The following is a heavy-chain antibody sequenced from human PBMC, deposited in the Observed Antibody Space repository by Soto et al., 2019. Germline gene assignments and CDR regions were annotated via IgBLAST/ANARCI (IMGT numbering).Heavy chain of an antibody. CDR3: ARGEAETGAYYYYMDV. V-gene: IGHV4-59*08. Sequence: QVQLQESGPGLVKPSETLSLTCTVSGGSISSYYWSWIRQPPGKGLEWIGYIYYSGSTNYNPSLNSRVTISVDTSKNQFSLKLSSVTAADTAVYYCARGEAETGAYYYYMDVWGKGTTVTVSS. CDR2: IYYSGST. CDR1: GGSISSYY. D-gene: IGHD3-10*01. J-gene: IGHJ6*03.